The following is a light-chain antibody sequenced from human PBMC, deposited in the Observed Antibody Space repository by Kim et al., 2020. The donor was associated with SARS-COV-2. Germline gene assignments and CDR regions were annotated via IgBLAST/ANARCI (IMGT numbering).Light chain of an antibody. Sequence: ILLTQSPGTLSLSPGETATLSCRASRSVETNYLAWYQQRPGQAPRHLVYGTSRTAPDIPDRFSGSGSGTDFTLTISRLEPEDAAIYYCQEAASSVTFGQGTRLEIK. J-gene: IGKJ5*01. V-gene: IGKV3-20*01. CDR1: RSVETNY. CDR3: QEAASSVT. CDR2: GTS.